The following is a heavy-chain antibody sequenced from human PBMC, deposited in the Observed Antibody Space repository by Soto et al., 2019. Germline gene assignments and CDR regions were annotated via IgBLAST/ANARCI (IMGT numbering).Heavy chain of an antibody. CDR1: GFTFSNYD. Sequence: GGSLRLSCAAYGFTFSNYDMHWVRQAPGKGLECVAVILCDGSNKYYADSVKGRFSISRDNSKNTFYLQMDSLRAEDTAVYYCARAGRAAWIQPRDTIDIWGQGTLVTVSS. V-gene: IGHV3-30*03. D-gene: IGHD5-18*01. CDR3: ARAGRAAWIQPRDTIDI. J-gene: IGHJ3*02. CDR2: ILCDGSNK.